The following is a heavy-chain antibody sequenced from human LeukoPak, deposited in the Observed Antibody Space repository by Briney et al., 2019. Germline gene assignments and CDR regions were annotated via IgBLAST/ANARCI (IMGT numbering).Heavy chain of an antibody. V-gene: IGHV4-39*07. CDR2: IYYSGST. D-gene: IGHD3-22*01. J-gene: IGHJ6*02. CDR1: GGSISSSSYY. Sequence: SETLSLTCTVSGGSISSSSYYWGWIRQPPGKGLEWIGSIYYSGSTYYNPSLKSRVTISVDTSKNQFSLKLSSVTAADTAVYYCARARITMIVVALRSGMDVWGQGTTVTVSS. CDR3: ARARITMIVVALRSGMDV.